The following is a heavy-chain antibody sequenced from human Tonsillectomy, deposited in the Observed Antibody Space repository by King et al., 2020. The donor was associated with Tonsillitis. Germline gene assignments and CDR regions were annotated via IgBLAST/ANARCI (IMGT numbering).Heavy chain of an antibody. CDR1: GFTFSSYA. CDR3: AKEDYSGCPFES. Sequence: VQLVESGGGVVQPGGSLRLSCGASGFTFSSYAMHWVRQAPGKGLERVAFISYDGNIKYYADSVKGRFTISRDNSKNTLYVQMNSLKPEDTAVFYCAKEDYSGCPFESWGQGTPVTVSS. J-gene: IGHJ4*02. D-gene: IGHD6-19*01. CDR2: ISYDGNIK. V-gene: IGHV3-30*02.